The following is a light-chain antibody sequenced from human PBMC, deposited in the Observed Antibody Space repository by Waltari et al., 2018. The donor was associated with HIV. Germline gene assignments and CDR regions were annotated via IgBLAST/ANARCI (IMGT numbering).Light chain of an antibody. Sequence: QSVLTQPRSVSGSPGQSVTISCTGTSSDVGGYNYVSWYQQHPGKAPTLMIYDVSKRPSGFPDRFSGSKSGNTASLTISGLQAEDEADYYCCSYAGSYTWVFGGGTKLTVL. CDR2: DVS. V-gene: IGLV2-11*01. CDR1: SSDVGGYNY. CDR3: CSYAGSYTWV. J-gene: IGLJ3*02.